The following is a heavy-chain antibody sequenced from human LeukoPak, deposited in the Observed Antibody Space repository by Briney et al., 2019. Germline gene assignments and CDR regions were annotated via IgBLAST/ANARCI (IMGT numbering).Heavy chain of an antibody. J-gene: IGHJ4*02. V-gene: IGHV3-23*01. D-gene: IGHD4-17*01. CDR1: GFTFLRHG. CDR3: AKGNYGEKIDY. Sequence: GGYLRLSCAASGFTFLRHGMTWFRQAPGKGLEWVSGISASGGATYYADSVKGRFTISRDNSKNTLYLQMNSLKAEDAALYYCAKGNYGEKIDYWGPGTLVTVSS. CDR2: ISASGGAT.